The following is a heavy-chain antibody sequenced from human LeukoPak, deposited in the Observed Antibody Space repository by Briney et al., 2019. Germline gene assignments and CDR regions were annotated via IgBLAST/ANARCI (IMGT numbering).Heavy chain of an antibody. J-gene: IGHJ3*02. CDR2: IIPIFGTA. CDR3: AEYGRATIRRRDDAFDI. V-gene: IGHV1-69*05. Sequence: SSVKVSCKASGGTFSSYAISWVRQAPGQGREWMGGIIPIFGTANYAQRFQGRVTITTDESTSTAYLERSSLRSEYTAVQYCAEYGRATIRRRDDAFDIWGARTLVTVSS. D-gene: IGHD5-24*01. CDR1: GGTFSSYA.